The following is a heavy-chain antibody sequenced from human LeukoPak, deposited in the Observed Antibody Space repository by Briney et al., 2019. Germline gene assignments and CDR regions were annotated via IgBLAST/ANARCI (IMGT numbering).Heavy chain of an antibody. CDR2: IGNDGNRE. CDR1: GFTFSSSG. Sequence: PGGSLRLSCAASGFTFSSSGMHWVRQAPGKGLEWVAVIGNDGNREYYADSVKGRFTISRDNSKNTLYLQINSLRAEDTAVYYCARTFSGATTDYFDYWGQGTLVTVSS. D-gene: IGHD1-26*01. V-gene: IGHV3-33*01. J-gene: IGHJ4*02. CDR3: ARTFSGATTDYFDY.